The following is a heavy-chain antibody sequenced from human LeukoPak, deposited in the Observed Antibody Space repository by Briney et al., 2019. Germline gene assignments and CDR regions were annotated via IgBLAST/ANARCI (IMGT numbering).Heavy chain of an antibody. D-gene: IGHD6-19*01. CDR1: GFTFSIYS. Sequence: PGRSLRLSCAASGFTFSIYSMNWVRQAPGKGLEWVSSISSSSNYINHADSVKGRFTISRDNAKNSLYLQMNSLRAEDTAVYYCARELVAVSDTVGDFWGQGTLVTVSS. V-gene: IGHV3-21*01. J-gene: IGHJ4*02. CDR2: ISSSSNYI. CDR3: ARELVAVSDTVGDF.